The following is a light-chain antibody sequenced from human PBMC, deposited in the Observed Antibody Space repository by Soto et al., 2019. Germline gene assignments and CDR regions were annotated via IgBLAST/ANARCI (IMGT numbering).Light chain of an antibody. Sequence: QSVLTQPPSASGAPGQRVTISCSGSNSHIGSHLVNWYQQVPGTAPKLLIYTNNQRTSGVPDRFSDSKSGTSASLAISGLQAEDEADYYCSAWDGSLQSWVFGGGTKVTVL. J-gene: IGLJ3*02. V-gene: IGLV1-44*01. CDR2: TNN. CDR3: SAWDGSLQSWV. CDR1: NSHIGSHL.